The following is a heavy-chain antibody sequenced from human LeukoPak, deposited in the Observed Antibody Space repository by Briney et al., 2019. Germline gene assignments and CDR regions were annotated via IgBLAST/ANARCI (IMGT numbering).Heavy chain of an antibody. CDR2: ISAYNGNT. CDR1: GYTFTSYG. CDR3: ARPYYDSSAPPYDY. Sequence: ASVKVSCKASGYTFTSYGISWVRQAPGQGLEWMGWISAYNGNTNYAQKLQGSVTMTTDTSTSTAYMELRSLRSDDTAVYYCARPYYDSSAPPYDYWGQGTLVTVSS. V-gene: IGHV1-18*01. D-gene: IGHD3-22*01. J-gene: IGHJ4*02.